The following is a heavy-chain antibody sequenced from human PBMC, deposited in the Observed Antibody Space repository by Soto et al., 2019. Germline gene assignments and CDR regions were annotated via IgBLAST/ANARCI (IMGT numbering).Heavy chain of an antibody. CDR2: NYYSGST. CDR3: ARHNYGSGSTYFDY. Sequence: QVQLQESGPGLVKPSETLSLTCTVSGGSISSYYCSWIRQPPGKGLEWIGYNYYSGSTNYNPSLKNRITISVDTSKNQFSLKLNSMTAADTAVYYCARHNYGSGSTYFDYWGQGTLVTVSS. J-gene: IGHJ4*02. V-gene: IGHV4-59*08. D-gene: IGHD3-10*01. CDR1: GGSISSYY.